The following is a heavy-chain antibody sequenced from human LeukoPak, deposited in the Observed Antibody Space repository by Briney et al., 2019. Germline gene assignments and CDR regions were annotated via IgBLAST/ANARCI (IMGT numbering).Heavy chain of an antibody. V-gene: IGHV3-21*04. D-gene: IGHD3-22*01. CDR2: ITSGGDYI. CDR1: GFTFNTFN. CDR3: AKRGVVIRVILVGFHKEAYYFDS. J-gene: IGHJ4*02. Sequence: GGSLRLSCAASGFTFNTFNMNWVRQAPGKGLEWVSSITSGGDYIYYADSVKGRFTISRDNPKNTLYLQMNSLRAEDTAVYFCAKRGVVIRVILVGFHKEAYYFDSWGQGALVTVSS.